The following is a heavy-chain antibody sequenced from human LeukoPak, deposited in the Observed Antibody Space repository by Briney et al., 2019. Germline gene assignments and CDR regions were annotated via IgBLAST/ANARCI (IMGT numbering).Heavy chain of an antibody. J-gene: IGHJ4*02. V-gene: IGHV4-4*07. CDR2: IYTSGST. D-gene: IGHD2-2*01. CDR3: ARSARTSHFHTIDY. CDR1: GGSISSYY. Sequence: SETLSLTCTVSGGSISSYYWSWIRQPAGKGLEWIGRIYTSGSTNYNPSLKSRVTMSVDTSKNQFSLKLSSVTAADTAVYYCARSARTSHFHTIDYWGQGTLVTVSS.